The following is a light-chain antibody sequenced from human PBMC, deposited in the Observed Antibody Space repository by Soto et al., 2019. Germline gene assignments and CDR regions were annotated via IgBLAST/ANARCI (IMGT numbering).Light chain of an antibody. Sequence: QSVLTQPASVSGSPGQSITISCTGTSSDVGAYNYDSWYQQYPGEAPKVIIYDVSHRPAGVSNRFSGSKSGNTASLTISGLHTQDEADYYCISYTSASTYVFGTGTKVTVL. CDR3: ISYTSASTYV. CDR1: SSDVGAYNY. V-gene: IGLV2-14*01. CDR2: DVS. J-gene: IGLJ1*01.